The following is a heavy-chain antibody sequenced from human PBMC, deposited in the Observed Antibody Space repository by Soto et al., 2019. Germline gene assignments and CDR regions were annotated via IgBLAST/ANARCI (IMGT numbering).Heavy chain of an antibody. CDR3: ARWSITMVRGVMHSGMDV. Sequence: PGGSLRLSCAASGFTFSSYAMSWVRQAPGKGLEWVSSISGSGGSTYYADSVKGRFTISRDNSKNTLYLQMNSLRAEDTAVYYCARWSITMVRGVMHSGMDVWGQGTTVTV. J-gene: IGHJ6*02. V-gene: IGHV3-23*01. CDR1: GFTFSSYA. CDR2: ISGSGGST. D-gene: IGHD3-10*01.